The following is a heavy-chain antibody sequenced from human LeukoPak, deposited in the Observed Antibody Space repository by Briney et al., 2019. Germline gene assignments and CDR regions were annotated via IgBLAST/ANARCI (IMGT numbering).Heavy chain of an antibody. D-gene: IGHD3-22*01. J-gene: IGHJ4*02. Sequence: GGSLRLSCAASGFTFSSYSINWVRQAPGKGLEWISYISSSSSTIYYADSVKGRFTISRDNAKNSLYLQMNRLRDEDTAVYYCATDPDSSGYYYPIFDYWGQGALVTVSS. CDR1: GFTFSSYS. CDR2: ISSSSSTI. CDR3: ATDPDSSGYYYPIFDY. V-gene: IGHV3-48*02.